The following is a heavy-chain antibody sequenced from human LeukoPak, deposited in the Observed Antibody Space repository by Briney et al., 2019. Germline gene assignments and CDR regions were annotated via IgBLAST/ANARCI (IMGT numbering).Heavy chain of an antibody. D-gene: IGHD6-19*01. CDR2: LNHRESI. J-gene: IGHJ4*02. V-gene: IGHV4-34*01. Sequence: SETLSLTCSVYGGSFSGYYWSWIRQPPGKGLEWIGELNHRESIVYNPSLKSRVIISIDTSNNQFSLKLSSVTAADTAVYYCARFIAVAGTENFDYWGQGTLVTVSS. CDR1: GGSFSGYY. CDR3: ARFIAVAGTENFDY.